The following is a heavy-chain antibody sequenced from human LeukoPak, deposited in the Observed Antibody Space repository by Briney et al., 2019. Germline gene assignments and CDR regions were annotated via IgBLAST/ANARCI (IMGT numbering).Heavy chain of an antibody. J-gene: IGHJ5*02. V-gene: IGHV4-59*13. CDR3: ARGILVALFEYFDP. CDR1: GGSISSYY. CDR2: IYYSGST. D-gene: IGHD2-21*01. Sequence: PSETLSLTCTVSGGSISSYYWSWIRQPPGKGLEWIGYIYYSGSTNYNPSLKSRVTISVDTSKNQFSLKLSSVTAADTAVYYCARGILVALFEYFDPWGQGTLVTVSS.